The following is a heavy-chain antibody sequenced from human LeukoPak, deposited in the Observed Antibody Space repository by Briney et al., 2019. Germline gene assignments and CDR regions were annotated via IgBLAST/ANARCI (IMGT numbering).Heavy chain of an antibody. Sequence: PSETLSLTCTVSGGSISSYYWSWIRQPPGKGLEWIGYIYHTGTTYYNPSLQSRVTISVDRSKNQFSLRLNSVTAADTAVYFCVRVRCRSSAGCFGSDGMDVWGQGTTVTVSS. CDR2: IYHTGTT. CDR3: VRVRCRSSAGCFGSDGMDV. J-gene: IGHJ6*02. CDR1: GGSISSYY. D-gene: IGHD2-2*01. V-gene: IGHV4-59*12.